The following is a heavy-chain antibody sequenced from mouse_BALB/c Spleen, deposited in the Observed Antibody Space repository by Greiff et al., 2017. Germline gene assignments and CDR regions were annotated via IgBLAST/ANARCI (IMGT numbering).Heavy chain of an antibody. CDR3: ARPLIYYGNYGYFDV. V-gene: IGHV1S29*02. Sequence: VQLQQSGPELVKPGASVKISCKASGYTFTDYNMHWVKQSHGKSLEWIGYIYPYNGGTGYNQKFKSKATLTVDNSSSTAYMELRSLTSEDSAVYYCARPLIYYGNYGYFDVWGAGTTVTVS. CDR1: GYTFTDYN. D-gene: IGHD2-1*01. J-gene: IGHJ1*01. CDR2: IYPYNGGT.